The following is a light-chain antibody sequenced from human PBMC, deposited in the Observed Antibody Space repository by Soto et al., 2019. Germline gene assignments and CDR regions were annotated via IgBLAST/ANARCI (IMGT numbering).Light chain of an antibody. Sequence: QSALTQPASVSGSPGQSITISCTGTSSDVGGYNYVSWYQQHPGKAPKLMIYEVSNRPSGVSNRFSGSKSGNTASLTISGLQAEDEADYYGSSYTSSRTLVFGGGTKVTVL. CDR3: SSYTSSRTLV. CDR2: EVS. J-gene: IGLJ3*02. V-gene: IGLV2-14*01. CDR1: SSDVGGYNY.